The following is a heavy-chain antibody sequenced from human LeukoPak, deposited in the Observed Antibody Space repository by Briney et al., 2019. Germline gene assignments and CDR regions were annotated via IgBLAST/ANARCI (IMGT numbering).Heavy chain of an antibody. Sequence: GGSLRLSCAASGFTVIGNYMSSVRQSPGKGLDWVSMIYSGGDTFYADSVKYRFTIARDSFKNAMYHQMNSLGADDTAVYYCARGGRSSGNYYLESYFDLWGQGTLVTVSS. J-gene: IGHJ4*02. V-gene: IGHV3-66*01. CDR3: ARGGRSSGNYYLESYFDL. CDR2: IYSGGDT. D-gene: IGHD3-10*01. CDR1: GFTVIGNY.